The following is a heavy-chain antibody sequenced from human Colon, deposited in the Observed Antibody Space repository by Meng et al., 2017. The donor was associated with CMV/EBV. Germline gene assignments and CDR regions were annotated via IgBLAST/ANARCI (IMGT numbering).Heavy chain of an antibody. J-gene: IGHJ4*02. D-gene: IGHD2-2*01. CDR1: GYTFTGYY. CDR3: ARDRGGYCSSTSCPSYYFDY. Sequence: ASVTVSCKASGYTFTGYYMHWVRQATGQGLEWMGWINPNSGGTNYAQKFQGRVTMTRDTSISTAYMELSRLRSDDTAVYYCARDRGGYCSSTSCPSYYFDYWGQGTLVTVSS. V-gene: IGHV1-2*02. CDR2: INPNSGGT.